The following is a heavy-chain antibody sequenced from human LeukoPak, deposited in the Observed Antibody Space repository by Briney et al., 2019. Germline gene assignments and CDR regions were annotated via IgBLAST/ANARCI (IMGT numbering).Heavy chain of an antibody. D-gene: IGHD5-24*01. J-gene: IGHJ4*02. CDR1: GFTFSGSA. V-gene: IGHV3-30-3*01. CDR3: ARARWLQSDY. CDR2: ISYDGSNK. Sequence: GSLRLSCAASGFTFSGSAMHWVRQAPGKGLEWVAVISYDGSNKYYADSVKGRFTISRDNSKNTLYLQMNSLRAEDTAVYYCARARWLQSDYWGQGTLVTVSS.